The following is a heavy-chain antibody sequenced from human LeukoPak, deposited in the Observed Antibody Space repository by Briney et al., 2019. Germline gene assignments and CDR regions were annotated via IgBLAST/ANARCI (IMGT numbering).Heavy chain of an antibody. CDR3: ARGGGIMIRGVTALDY. CDR1: GFTFSSYW. D-gene: IGHD3-10*01. V-gene: IGHV3-7*01. Sequence: GGSLRLSCAASGFTFSSYWMTWVRRAPGKGLEWVANVQQDGSQKYYVDSVKGRFTISRDNAKNSLYLQMNSLRAEDTAVYYCARGGGIMIRGVTALDYWGQGTLVTVSS. J-gene: IGHJ4*02. CDR2: VQQDGSQK.